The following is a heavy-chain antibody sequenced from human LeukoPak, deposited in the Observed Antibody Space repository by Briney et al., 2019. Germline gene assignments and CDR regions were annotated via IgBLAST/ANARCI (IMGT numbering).Heavy chain of an antibody. CDR3: ARNYYDSSGYWSYYGMDV. CDR2: ISSSSSTI. V-gene: IGHV3-48*04. Sequence: RGSLRLSCAASGFTFSSYSMNWVRQAPGKGLEWVSYISSSSSTIYYADSVKGRFTISRDNAKNSLYLQMNSLRAEDTAVYYCARNYYDSSGYWSYYGMDVWGQGTTVTVSS. D-gene: IGHD3-22*01. J-gene: IGHJ6*02. CDR1: GFTFSSYS.